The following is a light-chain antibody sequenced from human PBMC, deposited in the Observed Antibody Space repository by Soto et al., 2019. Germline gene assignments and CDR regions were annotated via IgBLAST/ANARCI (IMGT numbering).Light chain of an antibody. Sequence: QSVLTQTPSASGSPGQSVTISCTGTSSDVGNYNLVSWYQQHPGKAPKLMIYEGSKRPSGVSNRFSGSKSGNTASLTISILQAEDEADYYCCSYAGSSTYVFGTGTKVTVL. CDR3: CSYAGSSTYV. J-gene: IGLJ1*01. V-gene: IGLV2-23*01. CDR2: EGS. CDR1: SSDVGNYNL.